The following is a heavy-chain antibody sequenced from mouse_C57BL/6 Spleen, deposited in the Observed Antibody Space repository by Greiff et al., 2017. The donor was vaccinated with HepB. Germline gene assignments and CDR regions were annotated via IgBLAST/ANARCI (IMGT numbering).Heavy chain of an antibody. J-gene: IGHJ2*01. Sequence: VQLQQSGPGLVKPSQSLSLTCSVTGYSITSGYYWNWIRQFPGNKLEWMGYISYDGSNNYNPSLKNRISITRDTSKNQFFLKLNSVTTEDTATYYCAISPIYYGNPYYFDYWGQGTTLTVSS. CDR2: ISYDGSN. CDR3: AISPIYYGNPYYFDY. D-gene: IGHD2-1*01. CDR1: GYSITSGYY. V-gene: IGHV3-6*01.